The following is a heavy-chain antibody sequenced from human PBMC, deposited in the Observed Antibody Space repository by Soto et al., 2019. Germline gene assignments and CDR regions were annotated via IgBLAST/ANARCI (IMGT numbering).Heavy chain of an antibody. CDR1: GFTFSSSA. CDR3: AATYSSGYSY. CDR2: IVVGSGNT. V-gene: IGHV1-58*02. D-gene: IGHD3-22*01. J-gene: IGHJ4*02. Sequence: QMQLLQSGPEVKKPGTSVKVSCKASGFTFSSSAMQWVRQAGGQRLEWIGWIVVGSGNTNYAQKFQERVTITRDMSTSTAYMEMISLRSEDTAVYYCAATYSSGYSYWGQGTLVTVSS.